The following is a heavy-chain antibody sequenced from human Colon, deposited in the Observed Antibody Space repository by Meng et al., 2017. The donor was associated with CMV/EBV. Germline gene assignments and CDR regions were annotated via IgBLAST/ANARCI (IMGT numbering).Heavy chain of an antibody. CDR1: GYNFDNYW. CDR3: ARLGYCTTSACAWADGYFYGMDV. V-gene: IGHV5-51*01. CDR2: MFPDDSPI. D-gene: IGHD2-8*01. J-gene: IGHJ6*02. Sequence: GESLKISCKTSGYNFDNYWVAWVRPMPGKGLEWVALMFPDDSPIRYSLCFHGQVTISADTSIDTAYLQWSSLKASDSATYYCARLGYCTTSACAWADGYFYGMDVWGQGTTVTVSS.